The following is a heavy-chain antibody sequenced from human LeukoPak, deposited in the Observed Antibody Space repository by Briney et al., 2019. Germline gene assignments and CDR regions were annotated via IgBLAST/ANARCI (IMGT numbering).Heavy chain of an antibody. CDR3: ARASQWLRLDGP. Sequence: VASVTVSCKASGYSFTSNVISWVRQAPGQGLEWMGWISAYNGNTNYAQKLQGRVTMTTDTSTSTAYMELRSLTSDDTAVYYCARASQWLRLDGPWGQGTLVTVSS. CDR1: GYSFTSNV. J-gene: IGHJ4*02. D-gene: IGHD5-12*01. CDR2: ISAYNGNT. V-gene: IGHV1-18*01.